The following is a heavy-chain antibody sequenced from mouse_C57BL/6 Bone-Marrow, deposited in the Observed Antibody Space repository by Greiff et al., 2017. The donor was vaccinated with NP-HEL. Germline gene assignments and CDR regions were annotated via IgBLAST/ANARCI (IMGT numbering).Heavy chain of an antibody. J-gene: IGHJ1*03. D-gene: IGHD1-1*01. Sequence: QVHVKQPGAELVKPGASVKVSCKASGYTFTSYWMHWVKQRPGQGLEWIGRIHPSDSDTNYNQKFKGKATLTVDKSSSTAYMQLSSLTSEDSAVYYCALRDPHYYGSSGWYFDVWGTGTTVTVSS. CDR2: IHPSDSDT. CDR3: ALRDPHYYGSSGWYFDV. CDR1: GYTFTSYW. V-gene: IGHV1-74*01.